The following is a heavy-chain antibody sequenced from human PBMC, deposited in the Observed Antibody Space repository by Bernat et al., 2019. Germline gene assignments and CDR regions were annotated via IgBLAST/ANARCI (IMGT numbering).Heavy chain of an antibody. J-gene: IGHJ6*02. V-gene: IGHV1-18*01. CDR3: ARVFTSVGERPRTGMDV. CDR2: ISAYNGNT. Sequence: QVQLVQSGAEVKKPGASVKVSCKASGYTFTRYGISWVRQAPGQGPEWMGWISAYNGNTNYAQKLQGRVTMTTDTSTSTAYMELRSLRSDDTAVYYCARVFTSVGERPRTGMDVWGQGTTVTVSS. D-gene: IGHD2-15*01. CDR1: GYTFTRYG.